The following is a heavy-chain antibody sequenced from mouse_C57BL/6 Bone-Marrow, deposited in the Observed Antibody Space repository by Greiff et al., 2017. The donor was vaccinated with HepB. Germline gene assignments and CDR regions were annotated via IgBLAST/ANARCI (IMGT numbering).Heavy chain of an antibody. CDR1: GFTFSSCA. CDR2: ISSGGDYI. CDR3: TRGAGTWFAY. V-gene: IGHV5-9-1*02. D-gene: IGHD3-3*01. Sequence: EVKLVESGEGLVKPGGSLKLSCAASGFTFSSCAMSWVRQTPEKRLEWVAYISSGGDYIYYADTVKGRFTISRDNARNTLYLQMSSLKSEDTASDYCTRGAGTWFAYWCQGTLVTVSA. J-gene: IGHJ3*01.